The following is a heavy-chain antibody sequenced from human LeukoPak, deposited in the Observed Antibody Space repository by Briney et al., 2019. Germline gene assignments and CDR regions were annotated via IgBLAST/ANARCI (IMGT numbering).Heavy chain of an antibody. V-gene: IGHV1-18*04. J-gene: IGHJ3*02. CDR2: ISAYNGNT. CDR3: ASSSPVLRYFDWYAFDI. CDR1: GYTFTSYG. D-gene: IGHD3-9*01. Sequence: GASVKLSCTASGYTFTSYGISWVRQAPGQGLEWMGWISAYNGNTNYAQKLQGRVTMTTDTSTSTAYMELRSLRSDDTAVYYCASSSPVLRYFDWYAFDIWGQGTMVTVSS.